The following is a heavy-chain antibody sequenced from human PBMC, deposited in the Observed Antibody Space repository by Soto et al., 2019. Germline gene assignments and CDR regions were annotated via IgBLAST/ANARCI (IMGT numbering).Heavy chain of an antibody. CDR1: GFTFTNYA. J-gene: IGHJ5*02. V-gene: IGHV3-23*01. Sequence: EVQLSESGGDLRQPGGSLRLSCAASGFTFTNYAMTWVRQTPGKGLEWVSGISASGGVKYYADSVRGRFTVSRDNSKNILYLQMDNLRDEDTALYYCAREVGAPSGWLDPWGQGTQVTVSS. CDR3: AREVGAPSGWLDP. D-gene: IGHD1-26*01. CDR2: ISASGGVK.